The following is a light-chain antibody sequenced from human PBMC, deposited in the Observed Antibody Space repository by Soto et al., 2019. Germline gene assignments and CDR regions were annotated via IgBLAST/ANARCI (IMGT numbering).Light chain of an antibody. CDR3: QQLITYPLFT. Sequence: DIQLTQSPSFLSASVGDRVTITCRASQDIRRYLALYQQKAGKAPKLRIYAASTLQTGVPSRFSGSGSGTEFTLTISSVQPYEFATYYCQQLITYPLFTVGAGTDVDI. CDR2: AAS. V-gene: IGKV1-9*01. J-gene: IGKJ3*01. CDR1: QDIRRY.